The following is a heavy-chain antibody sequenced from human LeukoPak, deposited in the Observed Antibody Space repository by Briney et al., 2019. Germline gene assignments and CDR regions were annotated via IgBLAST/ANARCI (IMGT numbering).Heavy chain of an antibody. J-gene: IGHJ4*02. CDR1: RFTFSSYE. D-gene: IGHD3-22*01. CDR3: ARRHYSDSSGYAYDY. Sequence: GGSLRLSCAASRFTFSSYEMSWVRQAPGKGLEWVSYISSSGRTIYNADSVKGRFTISRDNAKNSLYLQMNSLRAEDTAVYYCARRHYSDSSGYAYDYWGQGTLVTVSS. CDR2: ISSSGRTI. V-gene: IGHV3-48*03.